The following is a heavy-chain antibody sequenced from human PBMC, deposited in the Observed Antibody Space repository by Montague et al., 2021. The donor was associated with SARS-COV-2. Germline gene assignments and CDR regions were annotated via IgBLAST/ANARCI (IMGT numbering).Heavy chain of an antibody. CDR2: IKQDGSET. Sequence: SLSLSLAASGFSFNDYWMSWVRQAPGKGLEWVANIKQDGSETNHVDSVRGRFTVSRDNARNSLFLQMDSLSTEDTAVYYCAKGYTGDWDHYLDYWGQGTLVTVSS. D-gene: IGHD6-19*01. CDR1: GFSFNDYW. V-gene: IGHV3-7*01. CDR3: AKGYTGDWDHYLDY. J-gene: IGHJ4*02.